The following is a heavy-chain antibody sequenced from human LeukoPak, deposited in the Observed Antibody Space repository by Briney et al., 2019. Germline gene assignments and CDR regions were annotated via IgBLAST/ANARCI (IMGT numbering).Heavy chain of an antibody. CDR1: GYTFTSFD. J-gene: IGHJ4*02. D-gene: IGHD3-10*01. V-gene: IGHV1-18*01. Sequence: ASVKVSCNASGYTFTSFDFTWVRQAPGQGLGLMGWISAYNGNTNYAQKLQGRVTMTTDTSTSTAYMELRSLRSDDTAVYYCARTYGSGSYYNGLIDYWGQGTLVTVSS. CDR2: ISAYNGNT. CDR3: ARTYGSGSYYNGLIDY.